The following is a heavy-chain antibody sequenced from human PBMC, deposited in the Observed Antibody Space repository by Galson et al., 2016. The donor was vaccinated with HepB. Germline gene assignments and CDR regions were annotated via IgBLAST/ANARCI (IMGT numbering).Heavy chain of an antibody. D-gene: IGHD2-8*01. J-gene: IGHJ5*02. Sequence: SLRLSCATSGFTFSSYSMNWVRQAPGKGLEWVSFISSDSGNIYYADSVKGRFTISRDSSKNTVYLQMNSLRAEDTAVYYCAKGWYPWGRGTLVTVSS. V-gene: IGHV3-48*01. CDR3: AKGWYP. CDR1: GFTFSSYS. CDR2: ISSDSGNI.